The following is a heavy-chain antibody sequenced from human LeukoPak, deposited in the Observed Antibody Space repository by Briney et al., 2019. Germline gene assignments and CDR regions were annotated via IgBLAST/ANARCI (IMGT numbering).Heavy chain of an antibody. D-gene: IGHD3-22*01. CDR2: IKSKTDGGTT. CDR1: AFTFSNAR. CDR3: TANSGYSFDY. Sequence: PGGSLRLSCAASAFTFSNARMSWVRQAPGQGLEWVGRIKSKTDGGTTDYAAPVKGRFTISKDDSKNTLYLQMNSLNTEDTAVYYCTANSGYSFDYWGQGTLVTVTS. J-gene: IGHJ4*02. V-gene: IGHV3-15*01.